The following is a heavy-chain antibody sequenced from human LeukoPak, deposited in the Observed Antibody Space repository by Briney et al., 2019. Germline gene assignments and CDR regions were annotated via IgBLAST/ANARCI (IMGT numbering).Heavy chain of an antibody. D-gene: IGHD1-26*01. J-gene: IGHJ5*02. CDR3: ARDRVGASLPDWFDP. CDR1: GYTFTGYY. V-gene: IGHV7-4-1*02. CDR2: INTNTGNP. Sequence: GASVKVSCKASGYTFTGYYMHWVRQAPGQGLEWMGWINTNTGNPTYAQGFTGRFVFSLDTSVTTAYLQISSLKAEDTAVYYCARDRVGASLPDWFDPWGQGTLVTVSS.